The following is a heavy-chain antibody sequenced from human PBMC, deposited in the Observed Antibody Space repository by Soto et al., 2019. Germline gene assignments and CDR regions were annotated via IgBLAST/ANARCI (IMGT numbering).Heavy chain of an antibody. CDR3: ASGPPPPLSYRPSYYYLQDV. V-gene: IGHV4-59*01. Sequence: PSETLSLTCTVSGGSISSYYWSWIRQPPGKGLEWIGYIYYSGSTNYNPSLKSRVTISVDTSKNQFSLKLSSVTAADTAVYYCASGPPPPLSYRPSYYYLQDVWGKGTTVTVSS. CDR2: IYYSGST. CDR1: GGSISSYY. J-gene: IGHJ6*03. D-gene: IGHD3-16*02.